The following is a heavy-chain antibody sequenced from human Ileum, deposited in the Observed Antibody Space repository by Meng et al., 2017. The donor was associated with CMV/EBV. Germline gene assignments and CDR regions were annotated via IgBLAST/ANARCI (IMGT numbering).Heavy chain of an antibody. Sequence: SVKVSCKASGGTFSSYAISWVRQAPGQGLEWMGGIIPIFGTANYAQKFQGRVTITTDESTSTAYMELNSLRAEDTAVYYCAKGEYQLLYPSLFDYWGQGTLVTVSS. CDR3: AKGEYQLLYPSLFDY. J-gene: IGHJ4*02. V-gene: IGHV1-69*05. CDR1: GGTFSSYA. CDR2: IIPIFGTA. D-gene: IGHD2-2*02.